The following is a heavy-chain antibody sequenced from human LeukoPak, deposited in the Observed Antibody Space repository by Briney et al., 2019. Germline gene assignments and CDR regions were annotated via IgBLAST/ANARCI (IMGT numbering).Heavy chain of an antibody. CDR1: GFTFSSYA. D-gene: IGHD4-11*01. CDR3: ARVATVIDNWFDP. Sequence: PGGSLRLSCAASGFTFSSYAMSWVRQAPGKGLEWVSYISSSGSTIYYADSVKGRFTISRDNAKSSLYLQMNSLRAEDTAVYYCARVATVIDNWFDPWGQGTLVTVSS. CDR2: ISSSGSTI. V-gene: IGHV3-48*04. J-gene: IGHJ5*02.